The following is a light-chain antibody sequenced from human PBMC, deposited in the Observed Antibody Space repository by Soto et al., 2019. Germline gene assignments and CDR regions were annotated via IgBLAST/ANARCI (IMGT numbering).Light chain of an antibody. J-gene: IGKJ1*01. Sequence: DIQMTQSPSTLSASVGDRVTITCGASQSVRRWLAWYQQKPGKAPKLLIYDASSLPSGVPSRFSGSGSWTEFSLTFYNLQPDDFATYYCQQYDSYSGAFGQGSKVEIK. CDR1: QSVRRW. CDR2: DAS. V-gene: IGKV1-5*01. CDR3: QQYDSYSGA.